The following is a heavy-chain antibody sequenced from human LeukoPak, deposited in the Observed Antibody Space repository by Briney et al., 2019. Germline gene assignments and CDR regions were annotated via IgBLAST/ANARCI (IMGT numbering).Heavy chain of an antibody. CDR2: ISSSSII. J-gene: IGHJ4*02. Sequence: GGSLRLSCAASGFTFSNYNINWVRQAPGKGLEWVSYISSSSIIYYADSVKGRFTISRDNAKNSLYLQMNSLRDEDTAVYYCARDYGGHGEYFDYWGQGTLVTVSS. D-gene: IGHD4-23*01. CDR3: ARDYGGHGEYFDY. V-gene: IGHV3-48*02. CDR1: GFTFSNYN.